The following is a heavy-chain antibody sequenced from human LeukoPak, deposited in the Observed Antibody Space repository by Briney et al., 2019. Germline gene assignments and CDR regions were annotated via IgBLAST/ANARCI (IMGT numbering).Heavy chain of an antibody. D-gene: IGHD6-19*01. Sequence: GASLKVSCKASGYTFTSYGISWVRQAPGQGLEWMRWISAYNGNTNYAQKLQGRVTMTTDTSTSTAYMELRSLRSDDTAVYYCARDLLRTYSSGSATDYWGQGTLVTVSS. CDR1: GYTFTSYG. CDR2: ISAYNGNT. J-gene: IGHJ4*02. V-gene: IGHV1-18*01. CDR3: ARDLLRTYSSGSATDY.